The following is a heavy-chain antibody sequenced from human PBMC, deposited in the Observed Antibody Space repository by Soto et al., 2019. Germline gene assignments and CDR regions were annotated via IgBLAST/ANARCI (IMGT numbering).Heavy chain of an antibody. V-gene: IGHV4-31*03. CDR1: GGSISSGCYY. CDR2: IYYSGST. Sequence: SETLSLTCTVSGGSISSGCYYWSWIRQHPGKGLEWIGYIYYSGSTYYNPSLKSRVTISVDTSKNQFSLKLSSVTAADTAVYYCARAPPPQDGSGSYYFDYWGQGTLVTVSS. D-gene: IGHD3-10*01. CDR3: ARAPPPQDGSGSYYFDY. J-gene: IGHJ4*02.